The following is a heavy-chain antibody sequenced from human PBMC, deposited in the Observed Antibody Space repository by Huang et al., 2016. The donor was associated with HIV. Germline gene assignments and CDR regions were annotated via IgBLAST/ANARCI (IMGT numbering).Heavy chain of an antibody. CDR1: GFSLSTSGVG. CDR3: ARRAASGMQQEDFHL. J-gene: IGHJ1*01. D-gene: IGHD6-19*01. V-gene: IGHV2-5*01. Sequence: QITLKESGPTLVKPTQTLTPNCPFSGFSLSTSGVGVGWIRQPPGKALECLALIHWNNDKHYSASRKSRLTITKDTSKNQVDLTMANVDPLDTATYYCARRAASGMQQEDFHLWGQGTLVTVSS. CDR2: IHWNNDK.